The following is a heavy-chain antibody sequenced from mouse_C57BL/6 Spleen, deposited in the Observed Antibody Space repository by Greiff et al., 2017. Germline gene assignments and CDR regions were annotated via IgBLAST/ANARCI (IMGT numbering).Heavy chain of an antibody. J-gene: IGHJ3*01. Sequence: VQLQQSGAELARPGASVKLSCKASGYTFTSYGISWVKQRTGQGLEWIGEIYPRSGNTYYNEKLKGKATLTADKSSSTAYMELRSLTSEDSAVYFCAREEDGLEAYWGQGTLVTVSA. CDR2: IYPRSGNT. CDR1: GYTFTSYG. CDR3: AREEDGLEAY. D-gene: IGHD2-2*01. V-gene: IGHV1-81*01.